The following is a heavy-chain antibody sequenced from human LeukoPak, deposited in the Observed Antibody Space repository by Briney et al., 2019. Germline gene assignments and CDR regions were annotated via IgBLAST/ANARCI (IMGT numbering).Heavy chain of an antibody. V-gene: IGHV4-59*01. CDR3: ARGSLSRVVVVPAAFRWFDP. Sequence: SETLSLTCTVSGGSISSYYGSWIRQPPGKGLEWIGYIYYSGSTNYNPSLKSRVTISVDTSKNQFSLKLSSVTAADTAVYYCARGSLSRVVVVPAAFRWFDPWGQGTLVTVSS. D-gene: IGHD2-2*01. CDR1: GGSISSYY. J-gene: IGHJ5*02. CDR2: IYYSGST.